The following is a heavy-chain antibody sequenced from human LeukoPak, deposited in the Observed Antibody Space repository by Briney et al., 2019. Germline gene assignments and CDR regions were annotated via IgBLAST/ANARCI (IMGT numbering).Heavy chain of an antibody. CDR2: ISGSGGST. CDR3: AKVTMVGWYFDL. J-gene: IGHJ2*01. V-gene: IGHV3-23*01. CDR1: GFSFSSSA. D-gene: IGHD4/OR15-4a*01. Sequence: PGGSLRLSCAASGFSFSSSAMTWVRQAPGKGLEWVSGISGSGGSTYDADSVKGRFTISRDNSKNTLDLQMNSLRVEDTAVYYCAKVTMVGWYFDLWGRGTLVTVSS.